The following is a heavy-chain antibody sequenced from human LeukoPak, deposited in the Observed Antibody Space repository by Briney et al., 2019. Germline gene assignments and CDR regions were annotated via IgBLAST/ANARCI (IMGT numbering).Heavy chain of an antibody. J-gene: IGHJ4*02. Sequence: PGGSLRLSCAASGFTFSSYSMNWVRQAPGKGLEWVSSISSSSSYIYYADSVKGRFTISRDNSKNTLYLQMNSLRAEDTAVYYCARALVGSYYGLDYWGQGTLVTVSS. CDR3: ARALVGSYYGLDY. V-gene: IGHV3-21*01. CDR1: GFTFSSYS. CDR2: ISSSSSYI. D-gene: IGHD1-26*01.